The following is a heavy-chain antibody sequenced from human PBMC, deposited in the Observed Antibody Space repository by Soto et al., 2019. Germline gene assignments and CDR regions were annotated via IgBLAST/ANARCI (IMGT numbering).Heavy chain of an antibody. CDR3: ARGATLTTYIDY. CDR1: GFTFSNYG. Sequence: GGSLRLSCAASGFTFSNYGMHWVRQAPGKGLEWVALTWYDGTNKYYADSVKGRFTISRDNSKNTLYLQMNSLRAEDTAVYYCARGATLTTYIDYWGQGTLVTVSS. V-gene: IGHV3-33*01. CDR2: TWYDGTNK. D-gene: IGHD4-4*01. J-gene: IGHJ4*02.